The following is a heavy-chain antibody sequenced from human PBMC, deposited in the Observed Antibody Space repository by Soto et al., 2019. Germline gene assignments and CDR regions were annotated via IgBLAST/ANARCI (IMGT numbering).Heavy chain of an antibody. CDR1: GGSISSSSYY. CDR3: ARQARGYSYGSDGMDV. J-gene: IGHJ6*02. D-gene: IGHD5-18*01. Sequence: TSETLSLTCTVSGGSISSSSYYWGWIRQPPGKGLEWIGSIYYSGSTYYNPSLKSRVTISVDTSKNQFSLKLSSVTAADTAVYYCARQARGYSYGSDGMDVWGQGTTVTVSS. CDR2: IYYSGST. V-gene: IGHV4-39*01.